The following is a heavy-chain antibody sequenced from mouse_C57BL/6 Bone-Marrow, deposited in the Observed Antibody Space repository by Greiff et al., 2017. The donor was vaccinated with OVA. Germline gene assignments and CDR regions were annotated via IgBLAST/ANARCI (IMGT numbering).Heavy chain of an antibody. V-gene: IGHV1-81*01. CDR3: ARRGPITTVGSYAMDY. D-gene: IGHD1-1*01. Sequence: VQLQQSGAELARPGASVKLSCKASGYTFTSYGISWVKQRTGQGLEWIGEIYPRSGNTYYNEKFKGKATLTADKSSSTAYMELRSLTSEDSAVYFCARRGPITTVGSYAMDYWDQGTSVTVSS. CDR2: IYPRSGNT. CDR1: GYTFTSYG. J-gene: IGHJ4*01.